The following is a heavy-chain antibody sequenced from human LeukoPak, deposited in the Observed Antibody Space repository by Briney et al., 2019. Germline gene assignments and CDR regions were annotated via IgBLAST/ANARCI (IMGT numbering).Heavy chain of an antibody. CDR3: ARDLALGYCHSSSCSSSLFDY. J-gene: IGHJ4*02. Sequence: KPSGTLSLTCTGSDASISSYYWSWIRQPAGKGLEWIEHIHTTGGTLYNPSPKKRITISVDASKNQFSLKVSSVLGGDTAVYYCARDLALGYCHSSSCSSSLFDYWGQGTLVTVSS. V-gene: IGHV4-4*07. CDR2: IHTTGGT. CDR1: DASISSYY. D-gene: IGHD2-2*01.